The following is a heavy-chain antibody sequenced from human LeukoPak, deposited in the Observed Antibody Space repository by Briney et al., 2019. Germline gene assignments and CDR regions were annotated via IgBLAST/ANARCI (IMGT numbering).Heavy chain of an antibody. J-gene: IGHJ4*02. D-gene: IGHD6-13*01. V-gene: IGHV1-46*01. CDR1: GYTFTSYY. CDR2: INPSGDST. Sequence: GASVKVSCKASGYTFTSYYMHWVRQAPGQGLEWMGIINPSGDSTSYAEKFQGRVTMTRDMSTSTVRMELSSLRSEDTAVYYCAREPGIAGRYYFDYWGQGTLVTVSS. CDR3: AREPGIAGRYYFDY.